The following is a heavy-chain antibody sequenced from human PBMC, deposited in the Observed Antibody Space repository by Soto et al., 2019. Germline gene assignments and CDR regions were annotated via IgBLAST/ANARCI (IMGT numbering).Heavy chain of an antibody. J-gene: IGHJ4*02. CDR1: GYTFSKYW. Sequence: GESLKISCQASGYTFSKYWIGWVRQTPGKGLEWMGMIYPGDSDVRYSPSFEGQVTFSVDKSINTAYLQWNSLKASDTAMYYCARQGGEYNTMSDYWGQGTLVTVSS. CDR3: ARQGGEYNTMSDY. CDR2: IYPGDSDV. V-gene: IGHV5-51*01. D-gene: IGHD3-10*01.